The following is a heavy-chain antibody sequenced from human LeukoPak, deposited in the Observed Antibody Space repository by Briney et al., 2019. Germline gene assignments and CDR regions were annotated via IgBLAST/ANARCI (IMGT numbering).Heavy chain of an antibody. Sequence: PSETLSLTCTVSGGSISSYYWSWIRQPPGKGLEWIGYIYYSGSTNYNPSLKSRVTISVDTSKNQFSLKLSSVTAADTAVYYCARVSGRSPLEYYYYGMDVWGQGTTVTVSS. V-gene: IGHV4-59*08. CDR3: ARVSGRSPLEYYYYGMDV. J-gene: IGHJ6*02. CDR2: IYYSGST. D-gene: IGHD6-19*01. CDR1: GGSISSYY.